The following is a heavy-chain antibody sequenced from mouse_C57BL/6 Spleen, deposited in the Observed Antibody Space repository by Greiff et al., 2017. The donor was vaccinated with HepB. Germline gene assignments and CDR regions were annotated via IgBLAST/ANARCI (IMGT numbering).Heavy chain of an antibody. V-gene: IGHV5-4*01. D-gene: IGHD1-1*01. CDR2: ISDGGSYT. CDR3: AREGTYGSSYGWFAY. CDR1: GFTLSSYA. Sequence: EVKLMESGGGLVKPGGSLKLSCAASGFTLSSYAISWVRQTPEKRLEWVATISDGGSYTYYPDNVKGRFTISRDNAKNNLYLQMSHLKSEDTAMYYCAREGTYGSSYGWFAYWDQGTLVTGSA. J-gene: IGHJ3*01.